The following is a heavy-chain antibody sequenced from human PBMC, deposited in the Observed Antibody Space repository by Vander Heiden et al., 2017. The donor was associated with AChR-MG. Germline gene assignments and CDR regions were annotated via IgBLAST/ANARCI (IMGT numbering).Heavy chain of an antibody. CDR3: ARDLSSSWPFDY. CDR2: IKQDGSEK. V-gene: IGHV3-7*01. CDR1: GFTFSSDW. Sequence: EVQLVESGGGLVQPGGSLRLSCAASGFTFSSDWMSGVRQAPGKGLEWVANIKQDGSEKYYVDSVKGRFTISRDNAKNSLYLQMNSLRAEDTAVYYCARDLSSSWPFDYWGQGTLVTVSS. D-gene: IGHD6-13*01. J-gene: IGHJ4*02.